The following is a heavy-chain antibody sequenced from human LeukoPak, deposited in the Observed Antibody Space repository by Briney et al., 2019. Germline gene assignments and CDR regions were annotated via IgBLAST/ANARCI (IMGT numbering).Heavy chain of an antibody. D-gene: IGHD1-26*01. V-gene: IGHV4-61*01. Sequence: SETLSLTCTVSGGSVNSGSYYWNWIRQPPGKGLEWIGYIYYSGSTNYNPSLKSRVTISVDTSKNQFSLKLSSVTAADTAVYYCARAAYSGSYHSDYWGQGTLVTVFS. CDR3: ARAAYSGSYHSDY. CDR2: IYYSGST. CDR1: GGSVNSGSYY. J-gene: IGHJ4*02.